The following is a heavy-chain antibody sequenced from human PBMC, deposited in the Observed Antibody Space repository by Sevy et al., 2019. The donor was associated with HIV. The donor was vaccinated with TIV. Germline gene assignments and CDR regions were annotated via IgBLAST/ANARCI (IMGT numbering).Heavy chain of an antibody. V-gene: IGHV3-74*01. Sequence: GESLKISCAASGFTFSSYWMHWVRQAPGKGLVWVSRINSDGSSTSYADSVKGRFTISRDNAKNTLYLQMNSLRAEDTAVYYCARGPSGYDAFDIWGQGTMVTVSS. CDR3: ARGPSGYDAFDI. CDR2: INSDGSST. CDR1: GFTFSSYW. D-gene: IGHD3-22*01. J-gene: IGHJ3*02.